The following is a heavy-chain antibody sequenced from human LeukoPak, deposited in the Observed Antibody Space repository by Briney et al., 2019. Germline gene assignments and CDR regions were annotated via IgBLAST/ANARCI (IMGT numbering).Heavy chain of an antibody. CDR3: ARHETYSNLDY. CDR2: IYYSGST. J-gene: IGHJ4*02. V-gene: IGHV4-39*01. D-gene: IGHD4-11*01. Sequence: PSETLSLTCTVSGGSISSSSYCWGWIRQPPGKGLEWIGSIYYSGSTYYNPSLKSRVTISVDTSKNQFSLKLSSVTAADTAVYYCARHETYSNLDYWGQGTLVTVSS. CDR1: GGSISSSSYC.